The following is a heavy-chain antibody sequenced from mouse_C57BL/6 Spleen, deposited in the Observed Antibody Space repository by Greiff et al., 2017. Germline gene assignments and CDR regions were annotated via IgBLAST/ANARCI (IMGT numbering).Heavy chain of an antibody. Sequence: EVQRVESGPGLVKPSQSLSLTCSVTGYSITSGYYWNWLRQFPGNKLEWMGYISYDGSNNYNPSLKNRISITREPTKNPFFLKLNSVTTEDTTTDYCARGEKDYDFDYWGQGTTLTVSS. CDR3: ARGEKDYDFDY. CDR2: ISYDGSN. J-gene: IGHJ2*01. CDR1: GYSITSGYY. D-gene: IGHD2-4*01. V-gene: IGHV3-6*01.